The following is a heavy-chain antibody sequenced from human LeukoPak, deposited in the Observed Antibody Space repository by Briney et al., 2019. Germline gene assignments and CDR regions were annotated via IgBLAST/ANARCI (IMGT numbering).Heavy chain of an antibody. Sequence: PGGSLRLSCAASGFTFSNYAMSWVRQAPGKGLEWVSVVGVSGDITYYADSVKGRFTIYRDNSKNTLYLQMNSLRAEDTAVYYCAKPSLGLIDINYFFDHWGQGTLVTVSS. V-gene: IGHV3-23*01. J-gene: IGHJ4*02. D-gene: IGHD7-27*01. CDR3: AKPSLGLIDINYFFDH. CDR1: GFTFSNYA. CDR2: VGVSGDIT.